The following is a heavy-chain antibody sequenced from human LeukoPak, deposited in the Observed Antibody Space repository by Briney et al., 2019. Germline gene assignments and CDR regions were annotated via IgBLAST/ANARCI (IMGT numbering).Heavy chain of an antibody. V-gene: IGHV4-39*07. CDR2: IYYSGST. J-gene: IGHJ3*02. CDR1: GGSISSSSYY. CDR3: ARAPRYCSSTSCPAPDAFDI. D-gene: IGHD2-2*01. Sequence: PSETLSLTCTVSGGSISSSSYYWGWIRQPPGKGLEWIGSIYYSGSTYYNPSLKSRFTISVDTSKNQFSLKLSSVTAADTAVYYCARAPRYCSSTSCPAPDAFDIWGQGTMVTVSS.